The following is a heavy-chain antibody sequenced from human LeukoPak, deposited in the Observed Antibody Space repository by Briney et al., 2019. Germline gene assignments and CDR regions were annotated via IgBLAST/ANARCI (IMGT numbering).Heavy chain of an antibody. CDR2: IRSDGSDT. CDR1: GFSFSDTW. Sequence: GGSLRLSCAASGFSFSDTWMHWVRQAPGKGLVWVSRIRSDGSDTRYAESVKGRFTISRDNAKNTLYLQMNSLRAEDTAVYYCARGLGSIGDYWGQGTLVTVSS. D-gene: IGHD6-13*01. V-gene: IGHV3-74*01. CDR3: ARGLGSIGDY. J-gene: IGHJ4*02.